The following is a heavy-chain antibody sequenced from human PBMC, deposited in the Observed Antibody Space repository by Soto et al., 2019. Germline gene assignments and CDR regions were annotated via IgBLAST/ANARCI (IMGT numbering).Heavy chain of an antibody. CDR2: ISSSSSYI. D-gene: IGHD2-15*01. CDR3: ARGLGYCSGGSCYVDY. J-gene: IGHJ4*02. V-gene: IGHV3-21*01. CDR1: GFTFSSYS. Sequence: GGSLRLSCAASGFTFSSYSMNWVRQAPGKGLEWVSSISSSSSYIYYADSVKGRFTISRDNAKNSLYLQMNSLRAEDTAVYYCARGLGYCSGGSCYVDYWGQGTLVTVSS.